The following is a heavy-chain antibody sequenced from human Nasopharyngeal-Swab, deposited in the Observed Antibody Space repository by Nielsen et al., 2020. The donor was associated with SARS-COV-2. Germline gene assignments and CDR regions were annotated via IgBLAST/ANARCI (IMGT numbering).Heavy chain of an antibody. J-gene: IGHJ4*02. CDR1: GFTFSIHW. V-gene: IGHV3-7*01. Sequence: GESLKISCVASGFTFSIHWMSWVRQAPGKGLEWVAHIKEDGSEKFYVDSVRGRFTISRDNAKNSLYLQMKSLRTEDTAVYYCARVSTGTFDYWGQGTLVAVSS. CDR3: ARVSTGTFDY. D-gene: IGHD1-1*01. CDR2: IKEDGSEK.